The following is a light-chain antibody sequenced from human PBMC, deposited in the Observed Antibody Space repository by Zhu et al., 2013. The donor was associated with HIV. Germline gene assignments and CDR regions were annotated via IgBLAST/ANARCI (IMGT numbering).Light chain of an antibody. Sequence: QSALTQPASVSGSPGQSITISCTGTSSDVGGYNHVSWHQQHPGKAPKLMIYEVSNRPSGVSNRFSGSKSGNTASLTISGLQDDDEAEYYCNSHRSGTTLVLFGGGTKLTVL. CDR2: EVS. V-gene: IGLV2-14*01. J-gene: IGLJ2*01. CDR1: SSDVGGYNH. CDR3: NSHRSGTTLVL.